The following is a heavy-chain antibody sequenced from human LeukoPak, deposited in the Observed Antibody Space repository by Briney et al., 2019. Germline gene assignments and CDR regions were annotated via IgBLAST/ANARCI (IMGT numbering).Heavy chain of an antibody. CDR2: INGDGSST. Sequence: GGSLRLSCAASGFTFSSYFMHWLRQAPGKGLVWVSRINGDGSSTIYADSVKGRFTISRDNSQNTLYLQMNSLRAEDTAVYYCAKDRHYYGSGSFYTYFDYWGQGTLVTVSS. CDR3: AKDRHYYGSGSFYTYFDY. J-gene: IGHJ4*02. D-gene: IGHD3-10*01. V-gene: IGHV3-74*01. CDR1: GFTFSSYF.